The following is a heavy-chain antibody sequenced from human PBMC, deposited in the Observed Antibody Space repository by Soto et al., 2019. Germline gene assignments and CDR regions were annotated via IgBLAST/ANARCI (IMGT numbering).Heavy chain of an antibody. J-gene: IGHJ6*02. CDR2: TYYRSKWYN. CDR1: GDSVSSNSAA. CDR3: ARVLTQHQLVHVRYYYYGMDV. D-gene: IGHD6-13*01. V-gene: IGHV6-1*01. Sequence: QVQLQQSGPGLVKPSQTLSLTCAISGDSVSSNSAAWNWIRQSPSRGLEWLGRTYYRSKWYNDYAVSVKRRITINPDTSKNQFSLQLNSVTPEDTAVYYCARVLTQHQLVHVRYYYYGMDVWGQGTTVTVSS.